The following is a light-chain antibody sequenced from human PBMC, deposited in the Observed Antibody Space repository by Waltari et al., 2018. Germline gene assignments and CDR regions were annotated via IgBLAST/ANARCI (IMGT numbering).Light chain of an antibody. CDR3: SSYAGSYIYV. CDR2: DVN. Sequence: QSALTQPRSVSGSPGQSVTISCPGTSGDGGRYNYVPWYQHHPGKAPKLMIYDVNKRPSGVPDRFSGSKSGNTASLTISGLQAEDEADYFCSSYAGSYIYVFGTGTEVTVL. J-gene: IGLJ1*01. V-gene: IGLV2-11*01. CDR1: SGDGGRYNY.